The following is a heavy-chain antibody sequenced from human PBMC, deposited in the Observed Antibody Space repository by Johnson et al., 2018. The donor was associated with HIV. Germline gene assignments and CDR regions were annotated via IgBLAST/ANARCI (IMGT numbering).Heavy chain of an antibody. D-gene: IGHD1-26*01. CDR2: IWYDGSNN. Sequence: QVQLVESGGGVVQPGRSLRLSCAASGFTFSSYGMHWVRQAPGKGLEWVAVIWYDGSNNYYADYVKGRFPISRDNSKNTLYLQMESLRVEDTAIYYCAKAWELLGRRAALDIWGQGTMVTVSS. CDR1: GFTFSSYG. CDR3: AKAWELLGRRAALDI. J-gene: IGHJ3*02. V-gene: IGHV3-33*06.